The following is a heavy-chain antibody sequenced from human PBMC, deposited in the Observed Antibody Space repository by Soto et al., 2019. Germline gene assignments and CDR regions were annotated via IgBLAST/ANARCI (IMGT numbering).Heavy chain of an antibody. CDR3: ARVHVMVVAGSTFDY. CDR2: IYHGGTT. V-gene: IGHV4-38-2*02. D-gene: IGHD6-19*01. CDR1: GYSIRSGSY. Sequence: KTSETLSLTCTVSGYSIRSGSYWAFIRQPPGKGPEWIASIYHGGTTFYNPSLKSRITISVDTSNNQFSLKLTSVTAADTAVYYCARVHVMVVAGSTFDYWGHGTLVTAPQ. J-gene: IGHJ4*01.